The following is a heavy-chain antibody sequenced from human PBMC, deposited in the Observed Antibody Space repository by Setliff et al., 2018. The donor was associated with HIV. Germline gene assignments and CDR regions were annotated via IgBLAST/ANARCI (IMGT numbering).Heavy chain of an antibody. CDR2: IYPGDSDT. J-gene: IGHJ4*02. CDR1: GYTFTNFW. Sequence: PGESLKISCKGSGYTFTNFWIGWVRQVPGKGLELMGIIYPGDSDTRYSPSFQGQVTISADKSISTAYLQWSSLKASDTAMYYCATSPLGYCSGGSCSHYFDYWGPGTLVTVSS. V-gene: IGHV5-51*01. CDR3: ATSPLGYCSGGSCSHYFDY. D-gene: IGHD2-15*01.